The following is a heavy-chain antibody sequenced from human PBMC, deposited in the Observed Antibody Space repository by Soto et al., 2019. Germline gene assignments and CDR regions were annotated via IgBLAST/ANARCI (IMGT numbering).Heavy chain of an antibody. CDR2: IYATGTT. V-gene: IGHV4-4*07. J-gene: IGHJ5*02. D-gene: IGHD1-1*01. CDR1: GASISGFY. CDR3: VRDGTKTLRDWFDP. Sequence: SETLSLTCTVSGASISGFYWSWIRKSAGKGLEWIGRIYATGTTDYNPSLKSRVMMSVDTSKKQFSLKLRSVTAAATAVYYCVRDGTKTLRDWFDPWGQGISVTVSS.